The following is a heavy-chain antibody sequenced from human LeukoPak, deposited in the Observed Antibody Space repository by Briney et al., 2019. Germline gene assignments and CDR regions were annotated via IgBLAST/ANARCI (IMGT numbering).Heavy chain of an antibody. J-gene: IGHJ6*02. CDR2: MNPNSGNT. CDR3: ARDSYPRSYYGMDV. Sequence: ASVKVSCKASGYTFTSYDINWVRQATGQGLEWMGWMNPNSGNTGYAQKFQGRVTITRNTSISTAYMELSSLRAEDTAVYYCARDSYPRSYYGMDVWGQGTTVTVSS. D-gene: IGHD2-2*01. V-gene: IGHV1-8*03. CDR1: GYTFTSYD.